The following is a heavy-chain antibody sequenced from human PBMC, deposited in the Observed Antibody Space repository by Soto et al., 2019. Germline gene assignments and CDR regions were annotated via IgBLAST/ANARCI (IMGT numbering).Heavy chain of an antibody. CDR2: IYHSGST. J-gene: IGHJ6*02. CDR1: GYSISSGYY. V-gene: IGHV4-38-2*01. Sequence: SETLSLTCAVSGYSISSGYYWGWIRQPPGKGLEWIGSIYHSGSTYYNPSLKSRVTISVDTSKNQFSLKLSSVTAADTAVYYCAGTMVRGVRAYYYGMDGWGQGTTVTVSS. CDR3: AGTMVRGVRAYYYGMDG. D-gene: IGHD3-10*01.